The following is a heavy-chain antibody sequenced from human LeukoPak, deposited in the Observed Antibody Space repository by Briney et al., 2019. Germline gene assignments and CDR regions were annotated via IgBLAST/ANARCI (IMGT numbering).Heavy chain of an antibody. CDR2: ISGDGGST. J-gene: IGHJ6*02. CDR1: GFTFADYA. D-gene: IGHD3-10*01. Sequence: GGSLRLSCAASGFTFADYAMHWVRQAPGKGLEWVSLISGDGGSTYYADSVKGRFTISRDNSKNSLYLQMNSLRTEHTALYYCAKDRGFEELLNDNSMDVWGQGTTVTVSS. V-gene: IGHV3-43*02. CDR3: AKDRGFEELLNDNSMDV.